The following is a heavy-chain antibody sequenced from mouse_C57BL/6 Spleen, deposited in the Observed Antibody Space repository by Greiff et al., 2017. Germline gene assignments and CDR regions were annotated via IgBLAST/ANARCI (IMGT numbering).Heavy chain of an antibody. Sequence: DVQLQQSGPELVKPGASVKISCKASGYTFTDYYMNWVKQSHGKSLEWIGDINPNNGGTSYNQKFKGKATLTVDKSSSTAYMELRSLTSEDSAVEYCARGVFAYWGQGTLVTVSA. J-gene: IGHJ3*01. CDR1: GYTFTDYY. V-gene: IGHV1-26*01. CDR2: INPNNGGT. CDR3: ARGVFAY.